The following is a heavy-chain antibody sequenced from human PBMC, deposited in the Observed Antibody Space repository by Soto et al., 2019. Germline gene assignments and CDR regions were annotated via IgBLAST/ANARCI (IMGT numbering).Heavy chain of an antibody. V-gene: IGHV1-69*02. Sequence: SVKVSCKASGGTCSSYTISWVRQAPGQGLEWMGRIIPILGIANYAQKFQGRVTITADKSTSTAYMELSSLRSEDTAVYYCARLGLDRSSSVDYWGQGTLVTVSS. CDR2: IIPILGIA. D-gene: IGHD6-6*01. J-gene: IGHJ4*02. CDR1: GGTCSSYT. CDR3: ARLGLDRSSSVDY.